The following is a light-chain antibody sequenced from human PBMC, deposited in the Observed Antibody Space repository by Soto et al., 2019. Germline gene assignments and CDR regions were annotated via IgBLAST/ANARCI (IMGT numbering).Light chain of an antibody. J-gene: IGKJ1*01. Sequence: EIVLTQSPATLSLSPGERATLSCRASQSVSSYLAWYQQKPGQAPRLLIYDASNRATGIPARFSGSGSGTDFTLTISSLEPEDFAVYYCQQAETFGQGTKVEIK. CDR3: QQAET. CDR1: QSVSSY. CDR2: DAS. V-gene: IGKV3-11*01.